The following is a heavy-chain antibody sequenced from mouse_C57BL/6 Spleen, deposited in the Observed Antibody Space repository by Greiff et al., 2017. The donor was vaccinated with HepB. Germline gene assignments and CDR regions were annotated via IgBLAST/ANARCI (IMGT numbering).Heavy chain of an antibody. Sequence: EVKVEESGAELVKPGASVKLSCTASGFNIKDYYMHWVKQRTEQGLEWIGRIDPEDGETKYAPKFQGKATITADTSSNTAYLQLSSLTSEDTAVYYCAIVTTRGYAMDYWGQGTSVTVSS. CDR3: AIVTTRGYAMDY. CDR1: GFNIKDYY. V-gene: IGHV14-2*01. CDR2: IDPEDGET. D-gene: IGHD2-5*01. J-gene: IGHJ4*01.